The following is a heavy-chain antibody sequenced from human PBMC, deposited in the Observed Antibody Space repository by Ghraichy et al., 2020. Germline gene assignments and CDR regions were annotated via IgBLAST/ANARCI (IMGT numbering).Heavy chain of an antibody. J-gene: IGHJ5*02. CDR1: GFTFSSYG. D-gene: IGHD1-20*01. V-gene: IGHV3-33*01. CDR3: ARGMRRNSLNNLVARVANWFDP. CDR2: IWYDGSNK. Sequence: GGSLRLSCAASGFTFSSYGMHWVRQAPGKGLEWVAVIWYDGSNKYYADSVKGRFTISRDNSKNTLYLQMNSLRAEDTAVYYCARGMRRNSLNNLVARVANWFDPWGQGTLVTVSS.